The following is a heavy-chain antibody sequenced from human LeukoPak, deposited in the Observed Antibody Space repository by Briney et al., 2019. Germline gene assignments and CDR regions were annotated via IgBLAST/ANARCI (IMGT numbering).Heavy chain of an antibody. V-gene: IGHV3-23*01. CDR3: AKRGVVIRVILVGFHKEAYYFDS. Sequence: LPGGSLRLSCAASGITLSNYGMSWVRQAPGKGLEWVAGISGSGGRTNYADAVKGRFTISRDNAKNTLFLQMNSLRVEDTAVYFCAKRGVVIRVILVGFHKEAYYFDSWGQGALVTVSS. J-gene: IGHJ4*02. D-gene: IGHD3-22*01. CDR2: ISGSGGRT. CDR1: GITLSNYG.